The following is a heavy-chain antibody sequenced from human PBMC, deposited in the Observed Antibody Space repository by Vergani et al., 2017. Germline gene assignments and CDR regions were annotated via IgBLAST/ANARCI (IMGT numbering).Heavy chain of an antibody. D-gene: IGHD3-9*01. V-gene: IGHV4-61*02. CDR1: GGSISSHFYY. Sequence: VQLQESGPGLVKPSQTVSLMCTVSGGSISSHFYYWSWIRQPAGQGLEWIGRVHDSGSSDYNPSLKSRVAISVDRSKNQFSLQLKSVTAADTAVYYCARENDIFNGYYSHYFDHWGQGTPVTVSS. J-gene: IGHJ4*02. CDR2: VHDSGSS. CDR3: ARENDIFNGYYSHYFDH.